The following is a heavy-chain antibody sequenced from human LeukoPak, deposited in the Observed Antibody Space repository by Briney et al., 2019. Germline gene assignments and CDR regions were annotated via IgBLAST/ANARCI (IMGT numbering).Heavy chain of an antibody. D-gene: IGHD6-19*01. CDR3: MRRDTGWNYSDY. Sequence: SETLSLTCAVSGGSIYSHYWGWIRQPPGKGLERIGDVYYKGNTNYNPSLKSRVTISLDTSKNHLSLTLTSVVAADTAIYYCMRRDTGWNYSDYWGQGILVTVSS. CDR2: VYYKGNT. J-gene: IGHJ4*02. V-gene: IGHV4-59*08. CDR1: GGSIYSHY.